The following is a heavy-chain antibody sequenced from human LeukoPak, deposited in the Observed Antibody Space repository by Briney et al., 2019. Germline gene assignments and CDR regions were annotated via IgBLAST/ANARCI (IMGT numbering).Heavy chain of an antibody. D-gene: IGHD3-3*01. Sequence: WASVKVSCKVSGYTLTELSMHWVRQAPGKRLEWMGGFDPEDGETIYAQKFQGRVTMTEDTSTDTAYMELSSLRSEDTAVYYCATDPRYDFWSGYLAWGQGTLVTVSS. CDR1: GYTLTELS. J-gene: IGHJ5*02. V-gene: IGHV1-24*01. CDR2: FDPEDGET. CDR3: ATDPRYDFWSGYLA.